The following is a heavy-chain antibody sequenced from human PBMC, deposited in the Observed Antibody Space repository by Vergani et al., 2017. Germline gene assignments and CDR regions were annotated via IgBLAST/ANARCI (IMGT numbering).Heavy chain of an antibody. D-gene: IGHD6-19*01. J-gene: IGHJ4*02. V-gene: IGHV3-21*01. Sequence: EVQLVESGGGLVKPGGSLRLSCAASGFTFSSYSMNWVRQGPGKGLEGVSSISRIIGYIYYAESVKGGFTISRENAKNSLYLQMNSLRAEDTAVYYCARGEQWLVPPNYWGQGTLVTVSS. CDR3: ARGEQWLVPPNY. CDR1: GFTFSSYS. CDR2: ISRIIGYI.